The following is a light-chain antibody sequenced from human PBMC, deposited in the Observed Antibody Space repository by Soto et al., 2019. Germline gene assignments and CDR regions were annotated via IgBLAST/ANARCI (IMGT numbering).Light chain of an antibody. CDR3: QHRANWPRT. CDR2: DAS. CDR1: QSVASY. V-gene: IGKV3-11*01. J-gene: IGKJ4*01. Sequence: EVVLTQSPATLSLSPGERATLSCRASQSVASYLAWYQQRPGQAPRLLVYDASNRAPGIPARFSGSGSGTDFTLTINRLEPEDFAIYYCQHRANWPRTFGGGTRVEIK.